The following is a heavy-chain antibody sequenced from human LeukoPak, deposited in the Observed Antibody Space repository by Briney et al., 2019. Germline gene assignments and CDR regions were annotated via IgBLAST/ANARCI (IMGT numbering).Heavy chain of an antibody. CDR1: AFTFSDYS. J-gene: IGHJ3*01. CDR3: AREDDSWGPNNLDL. Sequence: GGSLRLSCAASAFTFSDYSMNWVRQAPGKGLEWISYIDTSSSAMYYADSVMGRFTISRDNAKESLYLQMNSLRDEDTAVYYCAREDDSWGPNNLDLWGQGTMVTVSS. CDR2: IDTSSSAM. D-gene: IGHD7-27*01. V-gene: IGHV3-48*02.